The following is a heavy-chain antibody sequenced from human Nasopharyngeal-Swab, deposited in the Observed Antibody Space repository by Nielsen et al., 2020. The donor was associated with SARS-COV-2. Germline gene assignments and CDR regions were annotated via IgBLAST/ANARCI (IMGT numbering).Heavy chain of an antibody. V-gene: IGHV1-2*06. D-gene: IGHD6-19*01. CDR3: ARDEKEQWLGFYYFDY. J-gene: IGHJ4*02. CDR2: INPNSGGT. Sequence: WVRQAPGQGLEWMGRINPNSGGTNYAQKFQGRVTMTRDTSISTAYMELSRLRSDDTAVYYCARDEKEQWLGFYYFDYWGQGTLVTVSS.